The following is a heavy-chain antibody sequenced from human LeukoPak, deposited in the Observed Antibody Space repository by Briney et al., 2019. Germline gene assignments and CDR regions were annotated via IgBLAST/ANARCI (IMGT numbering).Heavy chain of an antibody. CDR3: ASGELGLRNIGHNWFDP. V-gene: IGHV1-69*02. D-gene: IGHD1-7*01. CDR1: GGTFSSYT. CDR2: IIPILGIA. Sequence: VASVKVSCKASGGTFSSYTISWVRQAPGQGLEWMGRIIPILGIANYAQKFQGRVTITADKSTSTAYMELSSLRSEDTAVYYCASGELGLRNIGHNWFDPWGQGTLVTVSS. J-gene: IGHJ5*02.